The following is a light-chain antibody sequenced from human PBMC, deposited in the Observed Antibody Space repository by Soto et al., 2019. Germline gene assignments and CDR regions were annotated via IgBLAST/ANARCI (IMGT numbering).Light chain of an antibody. CDR3: AAWDDSLKGLV. V-gene: IGLV1-44*01. CDR2: SNN. CDR1: RSNVGSNT. J-gene: IGLJ2*01. Sequence: QSVVTQPPSASGTPGQWVTISCSGGRSNVGSNTVNWYQQVPGTAPKLLIYSNNQRPSGGADRFSGSKSGTSASLAISGLQSEDEADYYCAAWDDSLKGLVFGGGTKLTVL.